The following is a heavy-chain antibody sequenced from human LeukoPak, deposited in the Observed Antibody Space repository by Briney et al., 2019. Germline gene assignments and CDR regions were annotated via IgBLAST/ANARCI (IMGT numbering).Heavy chain of an antibody. CDR2: INQDGTEK. CDR1: EFIFGAYW. D-gene: IGHD3-10*01. J-gene: IGHJ4*02. V-gene: IGHV3-7*01. CDR3: VRSLERFGTRDY. Sequence: GGSLRLSCAASEFIFGAYWMTWVRQAPGKGLEWVAHINQDGTEKYYMDSVKGRFTISRDNAKKSLFLQMNGLTAEDTALYYCVRSLERFGTRDYWGQGTLVTVSS.